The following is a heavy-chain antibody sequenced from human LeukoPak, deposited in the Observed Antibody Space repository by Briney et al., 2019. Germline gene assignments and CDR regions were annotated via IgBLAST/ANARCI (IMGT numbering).Heavy chain of an antibody. CDR1: GYPFTTYG. Sequence: ASVKVSCKTSGYPFTTYGISWVRHAPGQGLEWMGWISTYNGDTNYAQKFQGRVTMTTDTSTSTAYIELRSLRSDDTAAYYCAREWWGYDVLTGDNWFDPWGQGTLVTVSS. CDR2: ISTYNGDT. D-gene: IGHD3-9*01. J-gene: IGHJ5*02. V-gene: IGHV1-18*01. CDR3: AREWWGYDVLTGDNWFDP.